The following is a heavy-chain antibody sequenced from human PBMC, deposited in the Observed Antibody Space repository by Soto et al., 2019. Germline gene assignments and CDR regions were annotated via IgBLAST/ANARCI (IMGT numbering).Heavy chain of an antibody. V-gene: IGHV1-69*01. CDR2: IIPIFGTA. CDR3: AREVGATLDWVDP. CDR1: GGTFSSYA. D-gene: IGHD1-26*01. Sequence: QVQLVQSGAEVKKPGSSVKVSCKASGGTFSSYAISWVRQAPGHGLEWMGGIIPIFGTASCAQKFQGRGPITADESTSTAYMELSSLRSEYTAVYYCAREVGATLDWVDPWGQGTLVTVSS. J-gene: IGHJ5*02.